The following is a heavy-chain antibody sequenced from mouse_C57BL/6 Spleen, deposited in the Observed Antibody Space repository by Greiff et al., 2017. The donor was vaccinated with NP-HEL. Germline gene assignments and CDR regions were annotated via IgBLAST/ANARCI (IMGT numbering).Heavy chain of an antibody. CDR1: GYSITSGYY. CDR2: ISYDGSN. Sequence: EVKLQESGPGLVKPSQSLSLTCSVTGYSITSGYYWNWIRQFPGNKLEWMGYISYDGSNNYNPSLKNRISITRDTSKNQFFLKLNSVTTEDTATYYCAYGSSYAMDYWGQGTSVTVSS. V-gene: IGHV3-6*01. CDR3: AYGSSYAMDY. J-gene: IGHJ4*01. D-gene: IGHD1-1*01.